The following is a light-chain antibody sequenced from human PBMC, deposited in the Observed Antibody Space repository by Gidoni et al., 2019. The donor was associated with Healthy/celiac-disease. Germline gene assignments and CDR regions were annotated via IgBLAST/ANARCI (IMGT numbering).Light chain of an antibody. CDR2: AAS. CDR3: QQLNSYPIT. J-gene: IGKJ5*01. Sequence: DVQLTQSPSFLSASVGDRVTITCRASQGISSYLAWYQQKPGKAPKLLIYAASTLQSGVPSRFSGSGSGTEFTLTISSLQPEDFATYYCQQLNSYPITFGQXTRLEIK. V-gene: IGKV1-9*01. CDR1: QGISSY.